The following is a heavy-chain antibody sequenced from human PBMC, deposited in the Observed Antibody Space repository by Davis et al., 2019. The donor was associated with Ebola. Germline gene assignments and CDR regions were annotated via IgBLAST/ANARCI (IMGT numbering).Heavy chain of an antibody. CDR1: GFTFSSYA. J-gene: IGHJ4*02. V-gene: IGHV3-30-3*02. D-gene: IGHD2-8*01. CDR2: ISYDGSNK. Sequence: PGGSLRLSCAASGFTFSSYAMHWVRQAPGKGLEWVAFISYDGSNKYYADSVKGRFTISRDNAKNSLYLQMNSLRAEDTAVYYCAKSSYFGYWGQGTLVTVSS. CDR3: AKSSYFGY.